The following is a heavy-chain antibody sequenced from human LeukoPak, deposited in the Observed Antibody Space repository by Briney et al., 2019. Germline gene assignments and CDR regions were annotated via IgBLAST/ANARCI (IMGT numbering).Heavy chain of an antibody. CDR1: GFTFSNYW. CDR3: AKDESSGLEY. CDR2: IKQDGSET. J-gene: IGHJ4*02. V-gene: IGHV3-7*01. Sequence: GGSLRLSCAASGFTFSNYWMSWVRQAPGKGLEWVANIKQDGSETYYGDSVKGRFTIPRDNAKNSLYLQMDSLRAEDTAVYYCAKDESSGLEYWGQGTLVTVSS. D-gene: IGHD3-22*01.